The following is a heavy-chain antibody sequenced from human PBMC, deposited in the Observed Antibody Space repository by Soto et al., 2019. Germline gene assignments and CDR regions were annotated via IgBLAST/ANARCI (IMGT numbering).Heavy chain of an antibody. CDR2: ISYDGSNK. J-gene: IGHJ6*02. CDR3: ANDLILSSSEEGNYYGMDV. V-gene: IGHV3-30*18. CDR1: GFTFSSYG. D-gene: IGHD6-6*01. Sequence: GGSLRLSCAASGFTFSSYGMHWVRQAPGKGLEWVAVISYDGSNKYYADSVKGRFTISRDNSKNTLYLQMNSLRAEDTAVYYCANDLILSSSEEGNYYGMDVWGQGTTVTVSS.